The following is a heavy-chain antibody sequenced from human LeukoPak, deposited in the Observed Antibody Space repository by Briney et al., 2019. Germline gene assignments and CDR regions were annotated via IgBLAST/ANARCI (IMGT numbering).Heavy chain of an antibody. J-gene: IGHJ3*02. Sequence: PGGSLRLSCAASGFTFSTYSMNWVRQAPGKGLEWVSSIATSSDYIYYAGSLKGRFTISRDNAKDSLYLHMNSLRPDDTAVYYCARGRSITILRGVAISDGFDIWGQGTKVTVS. D-gene: IGHD3-10*01. CDR2: IATSSDYI. CDR1: GFTFSTYS. CDR3: ARGRSITILRGVAISDGFDI. V-gene: IGHV3-21*06.